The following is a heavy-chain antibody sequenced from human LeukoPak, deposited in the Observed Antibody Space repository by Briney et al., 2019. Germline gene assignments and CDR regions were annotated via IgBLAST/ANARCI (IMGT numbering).Heavy chain of an antibody. J-gene: IGHJ6*02. Sequence: SETLSLTCAVYGGSFSGYYWSWIRQPPGKGLEWIGEINHSGSTNYNPSLKSRVTISVDTSKNQFSLKLSSVTAADTAVYYCARGRDNWNTGYYYYYGMDVWGQGTTVTVPS. CDR2: INHSGST. CDR3: ARGRDNWNTGYYYYYGMDV. V-gene: IGHV4-34*01. CDR1: GGSFSGYY. D-gene: IGHD1/OR15-1a*01.